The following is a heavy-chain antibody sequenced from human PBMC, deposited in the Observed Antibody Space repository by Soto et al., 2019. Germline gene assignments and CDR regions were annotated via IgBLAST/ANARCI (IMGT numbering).Heavy chain of an antibody. J-gene: IGHJ5*02. Sequence: QVQLQASGPGLLKPSETLSLTCTVSGESVTLYQWSWIRQPAGKGLEWIGRISASGSADYSPSLKSRVTMSMDTSNNQFSLRLTSVTAADTAVYHCARSPYSTTFTVWFDPWGQGTLVTVSP. CDR3: ARSPYSTTFTVWFDP. CDR2: ISASGSA. D-gene: IGHD6-13*01. V-gene: IGHV4-4*07. CDR1: GESVTLYQ.